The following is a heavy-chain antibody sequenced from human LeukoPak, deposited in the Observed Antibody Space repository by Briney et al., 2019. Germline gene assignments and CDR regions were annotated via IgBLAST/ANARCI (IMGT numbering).Heavy chain of an antibody. CDR3: ASSSSSGGRGYYFDY. Sequence: SETLSLTCTVSAGSISNYYWSWIRQPAGKGLEWIGLIYASGSANYNPSLKSRVTMSVDTSKNQFSLKLSSVTAADTAVYYCASSSSSGGRGYYFDYWGQGTLVTVSS. CDR1: AGSISNYY. V-gene: IGHV4-4*07. D-gene: IGHD6-6*01. CDR2: IYASGSA. J-gene: IGHJ4*02.